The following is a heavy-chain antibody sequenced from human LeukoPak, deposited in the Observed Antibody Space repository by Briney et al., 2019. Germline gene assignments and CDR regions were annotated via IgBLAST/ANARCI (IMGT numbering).Heavy chain of an antibody. CDR1: GFTVSSNY. J-gene: IGHJ6*04. CDR2: IYRGGST. D-gene: IGHD3-10*01. CDR3: ASQGSGPSGYYYGMDV. V-gene: IGHV3-53*01. Sequence: GGSLRLSCAASGFTVSSNYMSWVRQAPGKGLEWVSVIYRGGSTYYADSVKGRFTISRDNSKNTLYLQMNSLRAEDTAVYYCASQGSGPSGYYYGMDVWGKGTTVTVSS.